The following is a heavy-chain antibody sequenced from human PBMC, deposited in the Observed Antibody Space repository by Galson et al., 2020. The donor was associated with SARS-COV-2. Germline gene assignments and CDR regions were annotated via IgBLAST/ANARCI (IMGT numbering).Heavy chain of an antibody. CDR3: ARNKQLLFDY. CDR2: INNIGTT. D-gene: IGHD1-1*01. Sequence: SETLSLTCTVSGGSISSGGSYWSWIRQHPGKGLEWTGYINNIGTTYYNPSLKSRVTMSVDTSKNQFSLKLNSVTAADTAVYFCARNKQLLFDYWGQGTLLTVSS. CDR1: GGSISSGGSY. V-gene: IGHV4-31*03. J-gene: IGHJ4*02.